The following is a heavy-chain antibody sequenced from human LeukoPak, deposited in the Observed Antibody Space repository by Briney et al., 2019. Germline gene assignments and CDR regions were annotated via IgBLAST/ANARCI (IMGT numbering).Heavy chain of an antibody. CDR2: IYYSGST. Sequence: SETLSLTCTVSGGSISSYYWSWIRQPPGKGLEWIGYIYYSGSTNYNPSLKSRVTISVDTSKNQFSLKLSSVTAADTAVYYCARVGVYYYYGMDVWGQGTTVTVSS. J-gene: IGHJ6*02. D-gene: IGHD2-8*01. CDR3: ARVGVYYYYGMDV. CDR1: GGSISSYY. V-gene: IGHV4-59*12.